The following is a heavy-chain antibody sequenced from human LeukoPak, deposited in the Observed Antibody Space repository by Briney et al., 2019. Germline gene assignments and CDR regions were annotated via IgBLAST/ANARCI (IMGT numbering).Heavy chain of an antibody. Sequence: PSETLSLTCTVSGGSISSYYWSWIRQPPGKGLEWIGYIYHSGSTNYNPSLKSRVTISVDTSKNQFSLKLSSVTAADTAVYYCARERGRNYGSVPYYYYYMDVWGKGTTVTVSS. CDR2: IYHSGST. CDR3: ARERGRNYGSVPYYYYYMDV. CDR1: GGSISSYY. D-gene: IGHD3-10*01. V-gene: IGHV4-59*01. J-gene: IGHJ6*03.